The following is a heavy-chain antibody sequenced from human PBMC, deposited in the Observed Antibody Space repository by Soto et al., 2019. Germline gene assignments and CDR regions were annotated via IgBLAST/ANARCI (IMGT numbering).Heavy chain of an antibody. D-gene: IGHD3-3*01. V-gene: IGHV3-21*01. CDR2: ISSSSSYI. Sequence: EVQLVESGGGLVKPGGSLRLSCAASGFTFSSYSMNWVRQAPGKGLEWVSSISSSSSYIYYADSVKGRFTISRDNAKNSLYLQMNSLRAEDTAVYYCARERGGVSYYDFWSGYYGLSNGMDVWGQGTTVTVSS. CDR1: GFTFSSYS. CDR3: ARERGGVSYYDFWSGYYGLSNGMDV. J-gene: IGHJ6*02.